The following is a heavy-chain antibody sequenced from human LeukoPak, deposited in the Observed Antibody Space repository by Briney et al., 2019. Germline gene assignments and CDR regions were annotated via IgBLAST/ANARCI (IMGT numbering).Heavy chain of an antibody. CDR3: ARVGTEDIVVVPGATRPKHNNWFDP. CDR2: TYYRSKWYN. J-gene: IGHJ5*02. Sequence: SQTLSLTCAISGDSVSSNSAAWNWIRQSPSRGLEWLGRTYYRSKWYNDYAVSVKSRITINPDTSKNQFSLKLSSVTAADTAVYYCARVGTEDIVVVPGATRPKHNNWFDPWGQGTLVTVSS. V-gene: IGHV6-1*01. CDR1: GDSVSSNSAA. D-gene: IGHD2-2*01.